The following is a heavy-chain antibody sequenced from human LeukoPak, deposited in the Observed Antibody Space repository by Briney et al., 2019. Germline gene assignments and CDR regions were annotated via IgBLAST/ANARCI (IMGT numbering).Heavy chain of an antibody. CDR3: TRSEYTYYYDGSGYLIDY. CDR1: GFTFGDYA. CDR2: XXXXXYGGTT. Sequence: GGSLRLSCTASGFTFGDYALTWVRQAPGKGLEWLXFXXXXXYGGTTELAASVEGRFTISRDDSKSIAYLQMNSLKTEDTAVYYCTRSEYTYYYDGSGYLIDYWGQGTLVTVSS. J-gene: IGHJ4*02. V-gene: IGHV3-49*04. D-gene: IGHD3-22*01.